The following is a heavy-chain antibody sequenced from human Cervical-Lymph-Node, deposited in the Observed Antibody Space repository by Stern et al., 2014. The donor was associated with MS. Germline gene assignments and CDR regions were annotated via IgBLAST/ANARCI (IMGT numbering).Heavy chain of an antibody. Sequence: VQLVQSGAEVKKPGSSVKVSCKASGGTFSTQAINWVRQAPEQGLEWVGGIIPIFGTPNYAQKVQDRVTITADESTSTAYMDLSSLRSEDTAVYYCATPSTVTVGGMDVWGQGTTLTVSS. D-gene: IGHD4-17*01. J-gene: IGHJ6*02. CDR2: IIPIFGTP. CDR3: ATPSTVTVGGMDV. V-gene: IGHV1-69*01. CDR1: GGTFSTQA.